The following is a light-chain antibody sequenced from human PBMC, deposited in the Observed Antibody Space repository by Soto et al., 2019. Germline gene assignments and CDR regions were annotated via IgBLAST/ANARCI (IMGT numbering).Light chain of an antibody. CDR2: GAS. CDR1: QSVSTNS. V-gene: IGKV3-20*01. CDR3: QQYGSSVLT. Sequence: EIVLTQSPDTLSSSPGERATLSCRASQSVSTNSLAWYQQRPGQAPRPLIYGASSRATGTPDRFSGSGSGTDFTLIISRLEPEDFAVYYCQQYGSSVLTFGGGTKVDI. J-gene: IGKJ4*01.